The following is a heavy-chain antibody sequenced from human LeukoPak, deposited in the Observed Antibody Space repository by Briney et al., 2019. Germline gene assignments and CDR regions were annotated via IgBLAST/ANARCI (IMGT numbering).Heavy chain of an antibody. CDR2: VYHTGSS. CDR1: GGSISSSNW. V-gene: IGHV4-4*02. Sequence: SETLSLTCAVSGGSISSSNWWSWVRQPPGKGLEWIGEVYHTGSSNYNPSLKSRVTISVDKSKSQFSLKLSSVTAADTAVYYCARGGTTVAGTFWFDPWGQGTLVTVSS. J-gene: IGHJ5*02. CDR3: ARGGTTVAGTFWFDP. D-gene: IGHD6-19*01.